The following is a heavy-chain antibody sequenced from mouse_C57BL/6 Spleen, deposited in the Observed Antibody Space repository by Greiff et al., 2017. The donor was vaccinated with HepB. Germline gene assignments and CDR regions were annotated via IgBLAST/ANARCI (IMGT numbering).Heavy chain of an antibody. CDR2: ISGGGGNT. CDR1: GFTFSSYT. V-gene: IGHV5-9*01. Sequence: EVKLVESGGGLVKPGGSLKLSCAASGFTFSSYTMSWVRQTPEKRLEWVATISGGGGNTYYPDSVKGRFTISRDNAKNTLYLQMSSLRSEDTALYYCAREGGPPVDYWGQGTTLTVSS. CDR3: AREGGPPVDY. J-gene: IGHJ2*01.